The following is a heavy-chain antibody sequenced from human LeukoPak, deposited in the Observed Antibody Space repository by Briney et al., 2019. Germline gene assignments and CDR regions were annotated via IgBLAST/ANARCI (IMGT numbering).Heavy chain of an antibody. J-gene: IGHJ4*02. CDR2: MNPNSGNT. D-gene: IGHD6-19*01. V-gene: IGHV1-8*01. CDR1: GYTLTSYD. CDR3: ARGGQQWLERSDFDY. Sequence: ASVKVSCKASGYTLTSYDINWVRQATGQGLEWMGWMNPNSGNTGYAQKFQGRVTMTRNTSISTAYMELSSLRSEDTAVYYCARGGQQWLERSDFDYWGQGTLVTVSS.